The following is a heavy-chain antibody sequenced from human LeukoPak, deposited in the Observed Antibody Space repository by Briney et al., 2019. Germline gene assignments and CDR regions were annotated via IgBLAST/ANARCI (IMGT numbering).Heavy chain of an antibody. Sequence: EASVKVSCKASGGTFSSYAISWVRQAPGQGLEWMGRIIPILGIANYAQKFQGRVTITADKSTSTAYMELSSLRSEDTAVYYCARDNSDVLTSAAAGTTVFDPWGQGTLVTVSS. V-gene: IGHV1-69*04. CDR3: ARDNSDVLTSAAAGTTVFDP. CDR2: IIPILGIA. J-gene: IGHJ5*02. CDR1: GGTFSSYA. D-gene: IGHD6-13*01.